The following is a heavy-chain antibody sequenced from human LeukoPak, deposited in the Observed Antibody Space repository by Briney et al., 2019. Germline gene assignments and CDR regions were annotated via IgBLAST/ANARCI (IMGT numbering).Heavy chain of an antibody. D-gene: IGHD3-9*01. V-gene: IGHV3-15*01. J-gene: IGHJ4*02. CDR3: TTGRAAILTGYTPGFDY. Sequence: PGGSLRLSCAASGFTFSNAWMSWVRQAPGKGLEWVGRIKSKTDGGTTDYAAPVKGRFTISRDDSKNTLYLQMNSLKTEDTAVYYCTTGRAAILTGYTPGFDYWGQGTLVTVSS. CDR1: GFTFSNAW. CDR2: IKSKTDGGTT.